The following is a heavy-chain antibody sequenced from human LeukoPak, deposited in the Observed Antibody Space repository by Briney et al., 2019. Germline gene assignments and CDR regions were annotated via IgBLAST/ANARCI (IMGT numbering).Heavy chain of an antibody. CDR2: IHYSGST. CDR1: GGSITSSY. J-gene: IGHJ4*02. Sequence: SETLSLTCTVSGGSITSSYWSWIRQPPGKGLEWIGYIHYSGSTNYNPSLKSRVPISVDTSKSQLSLKLTSVTAADTAVYYCASVVGATNLLDYWGQGTLVTVSS. D-gene: IGHD1-26*01. CDR3: ASVVGATNLLDY. V-gene: IGHV4-59*08.